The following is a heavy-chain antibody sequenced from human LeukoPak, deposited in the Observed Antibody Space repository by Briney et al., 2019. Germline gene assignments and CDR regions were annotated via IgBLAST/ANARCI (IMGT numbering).Heavy chain of an antibody. D-gene: IGHD4/OR15-4a*01. CDR1: GFTFSSYE. V-gene: IGHV3-30*18. J-gene: IGHJ4*02. Sequence: GGSLRLSCAASGFTFSSYEMNWVRQAPGKGLEWVAVISYDGSNKYYADSVKGRFTISRDNSKNTLYLQMNSLRADDTAVYYCAXDPTHFRVWDDYDTNILSHWGQGTLVTVSS. CDR2: ISYDGSNK. CDR3: AXDPTHFRVWDDYDTNILSH.